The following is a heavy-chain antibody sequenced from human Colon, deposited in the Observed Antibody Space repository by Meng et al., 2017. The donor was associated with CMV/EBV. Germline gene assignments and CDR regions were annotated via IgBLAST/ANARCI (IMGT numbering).Heavy chain of an antibody. V-gene: IGHV1-18*01. Sequence: KASGYTFGIFGITWVRQAPGQGLEWVGWISAENGNPNYAQKFQGRVTLTTDTSTKTAYMDLRGLRSDDSAVYYCARAGAAVTTHFDFWGRGTLVTVSS. J-gene: IGHJ4*02. CDR2: ISAENGNP. CDR1: GYTFGIFG. D-gene: IGHD4-17*01. CDR3: ARAGAAVTTHFDF.